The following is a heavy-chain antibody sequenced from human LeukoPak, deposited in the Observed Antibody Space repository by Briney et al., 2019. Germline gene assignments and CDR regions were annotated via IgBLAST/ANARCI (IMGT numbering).Heavy chain of an antibody. D-gene: IGHD3-10*01. V-gene: IGHV1-69*05. CDR1: GGTFSSYA. J-gene: IGHJ4*02. CDR3: AKDSRSDSSGTYYYFDS. CDR2: IIPIFGTA. Sequence: ASVKVSCKASGGTFSSYAISWVRQAPGQGLEWMGGIIPIFGTANYAQKFQGRVTITTDGSTSTAYMELSSLRSEDTAVYYCAKDSRSDSSGTYYYFDSWGQGTLVTVSS.